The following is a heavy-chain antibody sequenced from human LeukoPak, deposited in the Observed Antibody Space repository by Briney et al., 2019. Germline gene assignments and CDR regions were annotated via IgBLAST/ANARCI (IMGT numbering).Heavy chain of an antibody. CDR1: GGSISSYY. J-gene: IGHJ6*03. D-gene: IGHD1-26*01. CDR2: IYYSGST. Sequence: PSETLSLTCTVSGGSISSYYWSWIRQPPGKGLEWIGYIYYSGSTNYNPSLKSRVTISVDTSKNQFSLKLSSVTAADTAVYYCARIHSGSYWGYYYYYMDVWGKGTTVTISS. V-gene: IGHV4-59*01. CDR3: ARIHSGSYWGYYYYYMDV.